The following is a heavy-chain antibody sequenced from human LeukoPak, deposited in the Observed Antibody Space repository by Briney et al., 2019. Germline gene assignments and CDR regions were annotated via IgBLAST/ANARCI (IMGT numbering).Heavy chain of an antibody. J-gene: IGHJ4*02. V-gene: IGHV3-23*01. CDR3: AREIPVNYFDY. Sequence: GGSLRLSCAASGFSFSSYAMTWVRQAPGKGLEWVSTISTAGDVAYYADSVKGRFTISRDNAKNTLYLQMNSLRAEDTAVYYCAREIPVNYFDYWGLGTLVTVSS. CDR1: GFSFSSYA. D-gene: IGHD2-2*02. CDR2: ISTAGDVA.